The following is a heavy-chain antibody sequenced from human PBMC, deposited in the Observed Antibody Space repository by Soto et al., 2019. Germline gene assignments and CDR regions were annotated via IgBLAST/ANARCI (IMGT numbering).Heavy chain of an antibody. CDR2: ISGHNGDT. CDR1: GYTFSSHG. J-gene: IGHJ4*02. Sequence: ASVKVSCTASGYTFSSHGVSWVRQAPGPGLEWMGWISGHNGDTKYAQAFRGRVTLTTDTSTSTAYMELRSLRSDDTAVYYYVRDPEDCSSSSCSEDYWGQGTLVTVSS. V-gene: IGHV1-18*01. CDR3: VRDPEDCSSSSCSEDY. D-gene: IGHD2-2*01.